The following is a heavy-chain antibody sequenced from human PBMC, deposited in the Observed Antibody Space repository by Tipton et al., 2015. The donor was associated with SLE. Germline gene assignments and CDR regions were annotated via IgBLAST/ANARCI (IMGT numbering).Heavy chain of an antibody. CDR1: GGSISSYY. CDR3: ARHLTLSAGGGFDI. D-gene: IGHD2-15*01. CDR2: IYYRGST. J-gene: IGHJ3*02. V-gene: IGHV4-59*08. Sequence: TLSLTCTVSGGSISSYYWSWIRQPPGKGLEWIGYIYYRGSTYYNPSLKSRVTISIDTSKKQFSLKLTSVTAADTALYYCARHLTLSAGGGFDIWGQGTMAIVSS.